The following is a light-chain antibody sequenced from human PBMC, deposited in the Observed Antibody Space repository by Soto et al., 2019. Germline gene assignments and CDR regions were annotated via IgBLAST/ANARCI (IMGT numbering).Light chain of an antibody. CDR2: DTN. CDR3: ASWDDSLNGYV. Sequence: QSVLTQPPSASGTPGQRVTIYCSGSSSNIGRNSVSWYQQLPGTAPKLLVYDTNQRPSGVPDRFSGSKSGTSASLAISVLQSGDEADYYCASWDDSLNGYVFGTGTKLTVL. J-gene: IGLJ1*01. CDR1: SSNIGRNS. V-gene: IGLV1-44*01.